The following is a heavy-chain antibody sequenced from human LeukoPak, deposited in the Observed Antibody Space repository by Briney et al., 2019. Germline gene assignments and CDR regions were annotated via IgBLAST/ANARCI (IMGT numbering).Heavy chain of an antibody. J-gene: IGHJ4*02. CDR2: IWYDGSNK. V-gene: IGHV3-33*01. Sequence: GGSLRLSCAASGFTFSSYGMHWVRQAPGKGLEWVAVIWYDGSNKYYADSVKGRFTISRDNSKNTLCLQMNSLRAEDTAVYYCARDLSSEQLAEFGFDYWGQGTLVTVSS. CDR1: GFTFSSYG. CDR3: ARDLSSEQLAEFGFDY. D-gene: IGHD6-6*01.